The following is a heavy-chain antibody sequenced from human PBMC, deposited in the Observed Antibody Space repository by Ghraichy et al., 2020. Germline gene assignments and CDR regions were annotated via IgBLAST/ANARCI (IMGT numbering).Heavy chain of an antibody. Sequence: GESLNISCAASGFTFSSYSMNWVRQAPGKGLEWVSYISSSSSTIYYADSVKGRFTISRDNAKNSLSLQMNSLRDEDTAVYYCARVFGAAPAYWGQGTLVTVSS. V-gene: IGHV3-48*02. D-gene: IGHD3-10*01. CDR1: GFTFSSYS. J-gene: IGHJ4*02. CDR3: ARVFGAAPAY. CDR2: ISSSSSTI.